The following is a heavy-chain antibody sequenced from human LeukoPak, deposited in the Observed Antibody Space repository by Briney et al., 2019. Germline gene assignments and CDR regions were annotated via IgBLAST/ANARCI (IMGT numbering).Heavy chain of an antibody. CDR2: ISGSGGGT. Sequence: TGGSLRLSCAASGFTFSSYAMSWVRQAPGKGLVWVSAISGSGGGTYYADSVKGRFTISRDNSKNTLYLQMNSLRAEDTAVYYCARGSSGYPLDVWGQGTTVTVSS. CDR1: GFTFSSYA. CDR3: ARGSSGYPLDV. J-gene: IGHJ6*02. D-gene: IGHD3-22*01. V-gene: IGHV3-23*01.